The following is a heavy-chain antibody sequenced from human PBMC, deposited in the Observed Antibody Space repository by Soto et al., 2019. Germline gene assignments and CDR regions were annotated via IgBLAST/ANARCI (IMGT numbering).Heavy chain of an antibody. CDR1: GGSISSLY. Sequence: SETLSLTCTVSGGSISSLYWSWLRQPPGKGLEWIRYVYYSGGTNYSPSLKNRVSISLDTSKNHFSLTLSSVTAADTAVYYCARVAYSDSTVFDPWGQGTLVTVSS. D-gene: IGHD2-21*01. CDR2: VYYSGGT. J-gene: IGHJ5*02. CDR3: ARVAYSDSTVFDP. V-gene: IGHV4-59*11.